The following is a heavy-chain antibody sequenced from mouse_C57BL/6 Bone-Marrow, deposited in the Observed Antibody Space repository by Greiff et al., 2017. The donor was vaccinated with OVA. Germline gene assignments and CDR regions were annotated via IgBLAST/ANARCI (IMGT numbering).Heavy chain of an antibody. J-gene: IGHJ1*03. CDR2: IYPRSGNT. V-gene: IGHV1-81*01. CDR1: GYTFTSYG. Sequence: VQLVESGAELARPGASVKLSCKASGYTFTSYGISWVKQRPGQGLEWIGEIYPRSGNTYYNEKFKGKATLPADKSSSTAYMELRRLTSEDSAVYFCARPTVVASWYCDVGGTGTTVSVST. CDR3: ARPTVVASWYCDV. D-gene: IGHD1-1*01.